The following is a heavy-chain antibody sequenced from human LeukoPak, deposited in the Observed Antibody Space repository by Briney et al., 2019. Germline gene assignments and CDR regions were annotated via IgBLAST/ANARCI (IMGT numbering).Heavy chain of an antibody. J-gene: IGHJ6*02. CDR1: GGSISSYY. CDR3: ARSFVVVPAAKITYGMDV. Sequence: SETLSLTCTVSGGSISSYYWSWIRQPAGNGLEWIGRIYTSGSTNYNPSLKSRVTMSVDTSKNQFSLKLSSVTAADTAVYYCARSFVVVPAAKITYGMDVWGQGTTVTVSS. CDR2: IYTSGST. V-gene: IGHV4-4*07. D-gene: IGHD2-2*01.